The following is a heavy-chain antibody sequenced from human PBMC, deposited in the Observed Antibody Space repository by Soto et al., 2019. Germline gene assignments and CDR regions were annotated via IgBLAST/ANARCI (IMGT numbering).Heavy chain of an antibody. J-gene: IGHJ6*02. CDR3: ARDVPRMDV. CDR2: INTDNGNT. D-gene: IGHD2-2*01. V-gene: IGHV1-18*01. CDR1: GYTFTIYG. Sequence: QVQLVQSGPEVKRPGASVKVSCRTSGYTFTIYGINWVRQAPGQGIEWMGWINTDNGNTNYAQKFRGRVTLTTDTSTKTAYMELRSLRSDDTAVYYCARDVPRMDVWGQGTTVTVSS.